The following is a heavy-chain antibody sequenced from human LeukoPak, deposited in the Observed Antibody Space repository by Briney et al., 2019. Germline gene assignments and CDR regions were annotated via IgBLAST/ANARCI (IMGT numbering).Heavy chain of an antibody. J-gene: IGHJ4*02. CDR1: GYTFTGYY. V-gene: IGHV1-2*06. CDR3: ARGGAAGIDFENDY. Sequence: ASVTVSCKASGYTFTGYYMHWVRQAPGQGLEWMGRINPNSGGTNYAQKFQGRVTMTRDTSISTAYMELSRLRSDDTAVYYCARGGAAGIDFENDYWGQGTLVTVSS. CDR2: INPNSGGT. D-gene: IGHD6-13*01.